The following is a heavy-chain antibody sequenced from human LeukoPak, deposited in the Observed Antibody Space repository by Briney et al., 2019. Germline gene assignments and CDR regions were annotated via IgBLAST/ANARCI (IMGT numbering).Heavy chain of an antibody. D-gene: IGHD3-22*01. Sequence: SETLSLTCTVSGGSISPYFWSWMRQPPGKGLEWIGYIYYTGSTSYNPSPKSRVTISADASKNQFSLKLRSVTAADTAVYYCARHYPNHRYDSSGYYYGGFDYWGQGTSVTVSS. CDR3: ARHYPNHRYDSSGYYYGGFDY. V-gene: IGHV4-59*08. CDR2: IYYTGST. CDR1: GGSISPYF. J-gene: IGHJ4*02.